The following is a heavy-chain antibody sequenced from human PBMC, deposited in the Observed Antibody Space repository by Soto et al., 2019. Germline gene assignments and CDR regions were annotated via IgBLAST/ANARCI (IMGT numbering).Heavy chain of an antibody. D-gene: IGHD3-22*01. Sequence: QVQLVESGGGAVQPGRSLRLSCAASGFTFSSYGIHWVRQAPGKGLEWVALISYDGSNKYYADSVKGRFTISRDNSKNTLYLQMNSLRAEDTAMYYCAKDAPYYYDSSGYYGPFDYWGQGTLVTVSS. CDR2: ISYDGSNK. CDR1: GFTFSSYG. V-gene: IGHV3-30*18. CDR3: AKDAPYYYDSSGYYGPFDY. J-gene: IGHJ4*02.